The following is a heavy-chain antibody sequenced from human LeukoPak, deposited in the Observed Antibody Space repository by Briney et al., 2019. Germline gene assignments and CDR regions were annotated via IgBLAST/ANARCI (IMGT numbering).Heavy chain of an antibody. CDR3: ARSFEYSSSFRPPAY. D-gene: IGHD6-6*01. V-gene: IGHV4-38-2*02. Sequence: SETLSLTCTVSGYSISSGYYWSWIRQPPGKGLEWIGEINHSGSTNYNPSLKNRVTISVDKSKNQFSLKLSSVTAADTAVYYCARSFEYSSSFRPPAYWGQGTLVTVSS. J-gene: IGHJ4*02. CDR1: GYSISSGYY. CDR2: INHSGST.